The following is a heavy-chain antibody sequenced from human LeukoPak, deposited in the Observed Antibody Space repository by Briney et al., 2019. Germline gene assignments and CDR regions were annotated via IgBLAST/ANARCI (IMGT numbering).Heavy chain of an antibody. D-gene: IGHD4-17*01. Sequence: GGFLRLSCAASGFTFSDYAIHWVRQAPGKGLEWVAVISYDGSKKYHADSVRGRFTISRDNSKNTMYLQMNTLRAEDTAVYYCARDAVTTKDYWGQGTLVTASS. V-gene: IGHV3-30*03. J-gene: IGHJ4*02. CDR3: ARDAVTTKDY. CDR1: GFTFSDYA. CDR2: ISYDGSKK.